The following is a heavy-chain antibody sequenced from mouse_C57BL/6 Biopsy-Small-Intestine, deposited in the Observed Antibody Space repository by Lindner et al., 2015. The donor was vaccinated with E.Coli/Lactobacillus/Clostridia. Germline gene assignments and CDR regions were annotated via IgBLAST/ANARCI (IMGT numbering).Heavy chain of an antibody. Sequence: EVQLQESGPGLVKPSQSLSLTCTVTGYSITSDYAWNWIRQFPGNKLEWMGYISYSGSTSYNPSLKSRFSITRDTSKNQFFLQLNSVTTEDTATYYCAYSYGAYWGQGTLVTVSA. D-gene: IGHD2-12*01. V-gene: IGHV3-2*02. CDR3: AYSYGAY. J-gene: IGHJ3*01. CDR2: ISYSGST. CDR1: GYSITSDYA.